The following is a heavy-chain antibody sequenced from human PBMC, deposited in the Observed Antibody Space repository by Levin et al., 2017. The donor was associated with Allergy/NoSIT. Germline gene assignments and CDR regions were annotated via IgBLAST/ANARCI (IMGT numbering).Heavy chain of an antibody. D-gene: IGHD3-3*01. CDR3: ARVGIDFWGVYQKSWGYMDV. CDR1: GYNFTHYG. CDR2: ISAYNGNT. J-gene: IGHJ6*03. V-gene: IGHV1-18*01. Sequence: ASVKVSCKASGYNFTHYGISWVRQAPGQGLEWMGWISAYNGNTNYAQKFQGRVTMTIQTSTNTAYMELRSLRSDDTAVYYCARVGIDFWGVYQKSWGYMDVWGQGTTVTVSS.